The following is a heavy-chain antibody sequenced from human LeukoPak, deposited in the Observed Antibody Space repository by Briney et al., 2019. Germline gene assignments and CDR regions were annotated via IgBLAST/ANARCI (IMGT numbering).Heavy chain of an antibody. Sequence: PGGSLRLSCAASGFTFSSYAMSWDRQAPGKGLEWVSTISDSGSGTYYADSVKGRFTISRDNSKNTLYLQMNSLRAEDTAVYYCAFQWLVKRIAYYFDYWGQGTLVTVSS. V-gene: IGHV3-23*01. CDR3: AFQWLVKRIAYYFDY. D-gene: IGHD6-19*01. CDR1: GFTFSSYA. J-gene: IGHJ4*02. CDR2: ISDSGSGT.